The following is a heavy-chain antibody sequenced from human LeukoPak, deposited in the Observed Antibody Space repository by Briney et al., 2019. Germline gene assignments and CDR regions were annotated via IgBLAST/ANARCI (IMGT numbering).Heavy chain of an antibody. CDR2: MYYSGGT. V-gene: IGHV4-39*07. J-gene: IGHJ4*02. CDR3: SRESGAFCPFGY. CDR1: GGSISSSSHY. Sequence: SETLSLTCTVSGGSISSSSHYWGWIRQPPGKGLEWIGSMYYSGGTYYNPSLKSRVTISIETSKNQLSLTLTSVTAADTAIYYCSRESGAFCPFGYWGQGTLVIVPP. D-gene: IGHD1-26*01.